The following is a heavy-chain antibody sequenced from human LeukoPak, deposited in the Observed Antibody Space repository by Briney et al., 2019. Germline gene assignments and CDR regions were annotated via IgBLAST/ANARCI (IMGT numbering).Heavy chain of an antibody. CDR2: INHSGST. CDR3: AATGVDRGCSGGSCNYYFDY. Sequence: PSETLSLTCAVYGGSFSGYYWSWIRQPPGKGLEWIGEINHSGSTNYNPSLKSRVTISVDTSKNQFSLKLSSVTAADTAVYYCAATGVDRGCSGGSCNYYFDYWGQGTLVTVSS. V-gene: IGHV4-34*01. CDR1: GGSFSGYY. J-gene: IGHJ4*02. D-gene: IGHD2-15*01.